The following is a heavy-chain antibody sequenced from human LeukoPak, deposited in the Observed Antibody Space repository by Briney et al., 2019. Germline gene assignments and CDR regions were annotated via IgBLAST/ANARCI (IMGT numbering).Heavy chain of an antibody. V-gene: IGHV5-51*01. CDR2: IYPGDSDT. J-gene: IGHJ4*02. Sequence: EESLKISCKGSGYSFIGYWIGWVRQMPGKGPEWMGIIYPGDSDTRYSPSFQGQVTISADKSLNTVYLQWSSLKASDTAMYYCARIYGSGSYYSPCDYWGQGTLVTVSS. D-gene: IGHD3-10*01. CDR1: GYSFIGYW. CDR3: ARIYGSGSYYSPCDY.